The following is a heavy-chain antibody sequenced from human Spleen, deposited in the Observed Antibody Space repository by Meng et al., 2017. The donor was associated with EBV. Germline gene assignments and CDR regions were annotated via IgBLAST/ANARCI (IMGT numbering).Heavy chain of an antibody. CDR2: MNPGSGNT. Sequence: GAEVKKPGASVKVSCNDSGYTFSVYDITWVRQAAGQGLEWMGWMNPGSGNTVYTQKFQGRVTMTRNTSITTAYMELSNLRSEDAAVYYCARGGIDFWGQGTLVTVSS. J-gene: IGHJ4*02. V-gene: IGHV1-8*01. CDR3: ARGGIDF. CDR1: GYTFSVYD.